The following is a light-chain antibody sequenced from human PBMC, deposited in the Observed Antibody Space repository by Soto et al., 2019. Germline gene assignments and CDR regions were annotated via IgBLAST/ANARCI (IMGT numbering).Light chain of an antibody. CDR1: QSISSW. J-gene: IGKJ4*01. CDR2: KAS. V-gene: IGKV1-5*03. CDR3: QQDNSYPLT. Sequence: DIQMTQSPSTLSASVGDRVTITCRASQSISSWLAWYQQKPGKAPKLLIYKASSLESGVPSRFSCSGSGTEFNLTISSLQPDDFATYYCQQDNSYPLTFGGGTKVEIK.